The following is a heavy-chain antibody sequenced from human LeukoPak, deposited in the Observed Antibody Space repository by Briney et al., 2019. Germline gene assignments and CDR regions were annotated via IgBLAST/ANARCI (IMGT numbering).Heavy chain of an antibody. CDR3: ARAKFGYYYDSGSYYYHYMDV. CDR2: IYTSGST. Sequence: PSETLSLTCTVSGASISSGSYYWSWIRQPAGKGLEWIGRIYTSGSTNYSPSLKTRVTISVDRSKNQSSLKLSSVTAADTAVYYCARAKFGYYYDSGSYYYHYMDVWGKGTTVTISS. J-gene: IGHJ6*03. CDR1: GASISSGSYY. D-gene: IGHD3-10*01. V-gene: IGHV4-61*02.